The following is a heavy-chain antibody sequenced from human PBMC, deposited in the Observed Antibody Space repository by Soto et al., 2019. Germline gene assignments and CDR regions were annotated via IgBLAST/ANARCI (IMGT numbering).Heavy chain of an antibody. Sequence: SETLSLTCTVSGGSISGSSYYWGWIRQPPGKGLEWIGSVYYVGSTYYNPSLKSRVTISVDTSENQFFLKLSSVTAADTAVYYCAGPSYSSSWPFDFWGQGTLVTVSS. CDR1: GGSISGSSYY. CDR2: VYYVGST. D-gene: IGHD6-13*01. J-gene: IGHJ4*02. V-gene: IGHV4-39*01. CDR3: AGPSYSSSWPFDF.